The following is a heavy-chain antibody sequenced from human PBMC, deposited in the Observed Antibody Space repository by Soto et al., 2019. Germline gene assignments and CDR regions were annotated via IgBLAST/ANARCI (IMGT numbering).Heavy chain of an antibody. CDR1: GYTFTGYY. CDR3: ARGGGIMITFRGVIVRDLGAFDI. CDR2: INPNSGGT. D-gene: IGHD3-16*02. Sequence: ASVKVSCKASGYTFTGYYMHWVRQAPGQGLEWMGWINPNSGGTNYAQKFQGWVTMTRDTSISKAYMELSRLRSDDTAAYSCARGGGIMITFRGVIVRDLGAFDIWGQGTMVTVSS. J-gene: IGHJ3*02. V-gene: IGHV1-2*04.